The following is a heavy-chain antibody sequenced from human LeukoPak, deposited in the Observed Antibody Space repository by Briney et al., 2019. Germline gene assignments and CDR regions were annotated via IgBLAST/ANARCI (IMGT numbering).Heavy chain of an antibody. CDR2: IIPIFGTA. CDR1: GGTFSSYA. CDR3: ARLPLRSIAVGYYGMDV. V-gene: IGHV1-69*13. D-gene: IGHD6-6*01. J-gene: IGHJ6*02. Sequence: SVKVSCKASGGTFSSYAISWVRQAPGQGLEWMGGIIPIFGTANYAQKFQGRVTITADESTSTAYMELSSLRSEDTAVYYCARLPLRSIAVGYYGMDVWGQGTTVTISS.